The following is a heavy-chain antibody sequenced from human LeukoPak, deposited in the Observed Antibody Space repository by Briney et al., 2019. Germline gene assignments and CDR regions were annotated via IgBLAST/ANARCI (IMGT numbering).Heavy chain of an antibody. J-gene: IGHJ4*02. V-gene: IGHV3-48*04. Sequence: GGSLRLSCAASGFTFSSYGMHWVRQAPGKGLEWVSYISSSSSTIYYADSVKGRFTISRDNAKNSLYLQMNSLRAEDTAVYYCARDPWFGDSSPTHIDYWGQGTLVTVSS. CDR1: GFTFSSYG. D-gene: IGHD3-10*01. CDR3: ARDPWFGDSSPTHIDY. CDR2: ISSSSSTI.